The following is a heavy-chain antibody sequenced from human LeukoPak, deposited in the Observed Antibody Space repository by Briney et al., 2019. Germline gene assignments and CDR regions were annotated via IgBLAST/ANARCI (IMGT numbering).Heavy chain of an antibody. J-gene: IGHJ6*02. CDR2: ISYDGSNK. Sequence: GGSLRLSCAASGFTFSSYAMHWVRQAPGKGLEWVAVISYDGSNKYYADSVKGRFTISRDNSKNTLYLQMNSLRAEDTAVYYCARDHVVRGPRLYYYYGMDVWGQGTTVTVSS. CDR1: GFTFSSYA. V-gene: IGHV3-30-3*01. CDR3: ARDHVVRGPRLYYYYGMDV. D-gene: IGHD3-10*01.